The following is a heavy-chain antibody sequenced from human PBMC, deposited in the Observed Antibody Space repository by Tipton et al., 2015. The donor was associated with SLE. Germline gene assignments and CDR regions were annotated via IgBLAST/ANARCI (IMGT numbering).Heavy chain of an antibody. CDR1: GYTFSSHD. Sequence: QLVQSGAEVKKPGASVKVSCKASGYTFSSHDISWVRQATGQGLEWMGWMNANSGNTDYAQKFQGRVTMTRDTSISTAYMELSSLRSEDTAVYYCARGGSYYDTSGYFYYFDNWGQGTLVTVSS. CDR2: MNANSGNT. D-gene: IGHD3-22*01. CDR3: ARGGSYYDTSGYFYYFDN. V-gene: IGHV1-8*01. J-gene: IGHJ4*02.